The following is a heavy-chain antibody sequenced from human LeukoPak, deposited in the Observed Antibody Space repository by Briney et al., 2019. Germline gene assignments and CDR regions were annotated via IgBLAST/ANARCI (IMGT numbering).Heavy chain of an antibody. J-gene: IGHJ4*02. D-gene: IGHD3-10*01. Sequence: SETLSLTCAVYGESFSGYYSRWIRQPPGKGLEWIGEINHIVSTKYNPSLQSRVTISVDPSKNQFSLKLSSVTAAGTAVYYCARGRYYGSGSYVTFDYWGQGTPVTVSS. CDR3: ARGRYYGSGSYVTFDY. CDR1: GESFSGYY. CDR2: INHIVST. V-gene: IGHV4-34*01.